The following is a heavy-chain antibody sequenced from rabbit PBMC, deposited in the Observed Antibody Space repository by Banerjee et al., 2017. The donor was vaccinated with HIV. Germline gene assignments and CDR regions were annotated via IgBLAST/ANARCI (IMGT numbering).Heavy chain of an antibody. V-gene: IGHV1S47*01. J-gene: IGHJ4*01. D-gene: IGHD5-1*01. Sequence: EESGGGLVQPEGSLTLTCKASGFDFSSNAMCWVRQAPGKEREWIGIIDPGFGVTKFSNSVKGRFTISSENAKNKRDRQMKRRKEADKEKEGGERGEGGGEGRAFDLWGPGTLGTVS. CDR1: GFDFSSNA. CDR3: ERGEGGGEGRAFDL. CDR2: IDPGFGVT.